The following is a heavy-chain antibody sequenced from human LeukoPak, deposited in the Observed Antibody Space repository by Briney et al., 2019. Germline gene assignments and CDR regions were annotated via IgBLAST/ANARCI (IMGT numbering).Heavy chain of an antibody. V-gene: IGHV3-23*01. CDR1: GFTFSSYA. J-gene: IGHJ5*02. D-gene: IGHD1-1*01. CDR3: AKDKSNWNDVDWFDP. Sequence: PGGSLRFSCAASGFTFSSYAMSWVRQAPGKGLEWASAISGSGGSTYYADSVKGRFTISRDNSKNTLYLQMNSLRAEDTAVYYCAKDKSNWNDVDWFDPWGQGTLVTVSS. CDR2: ISGSGGST.